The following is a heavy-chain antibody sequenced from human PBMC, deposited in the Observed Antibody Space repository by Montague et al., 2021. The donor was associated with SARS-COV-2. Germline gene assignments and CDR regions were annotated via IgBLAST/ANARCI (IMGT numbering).Heavy chain of an antibody. CDR1: GGSISSSSYY. J-gene: IGHJ6*02. V-gene: IGHV4-39*07. CDR3: ARVGRQQLVRLSGMDV. CDR2: IYYSGXT. Sequence: SETLSLTCTVSGGSISSSSYYWGWIRQPPGKGLEWIGSIYYSGXTXYXXXXKXRVTISVDTSKNQFSLKLSSVTAADTAVYYCARVGRQQLVRLSGMDVWGQGTTDTVSS. D-gene: IGHD6-13*01.